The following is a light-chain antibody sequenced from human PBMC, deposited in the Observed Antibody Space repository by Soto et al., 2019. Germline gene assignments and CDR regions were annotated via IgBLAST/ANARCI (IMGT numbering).Light chain of an antibody. CDR3: SSYSATNYHYV. V-gene: IGLV2-8*01. J-gene: IGLJ1*01. Sequence: QSALTQPPSASGSFGQLVTISCTGTSSDVGGYNYVSWYQQHPGKAPKLMIYEVSERPSGVPDRFSGSKSGNTASLTVSGLQAEDEADYYCSSYSATNYHYVFGTGTKVTVL. CDR1: SSDVGGYNY. CDR2: EVS.